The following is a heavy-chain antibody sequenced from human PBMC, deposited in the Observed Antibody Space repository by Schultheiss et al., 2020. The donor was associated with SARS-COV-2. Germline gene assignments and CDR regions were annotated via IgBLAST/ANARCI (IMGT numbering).Heavy chain of an antibody. CDR3: ARGEYYDSSGYSVVESAYYYGMDV. CDR1: GFTFSSYG. V-gene: IGHV3-48*04. D-gene: IGHD3-22*01. J-gene: IGHJ6*02. Sequence: GESLKISCAASGFTFSSYGMHWVRQAPGKGLEWVSYISSSSSTIYYADSVKGRFTISRDNAKNSLYLQMNSLRAEDTAVYYCARGEYYDSSGYSVVESAYYYGMDVWGQGTTVTVSS. CDR2: ISSSSSTI.